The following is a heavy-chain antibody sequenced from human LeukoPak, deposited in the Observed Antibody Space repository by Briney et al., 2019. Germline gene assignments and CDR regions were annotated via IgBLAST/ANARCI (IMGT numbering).Heavy chain of an antibody. CDR2: VSSRSSYI. CDR1: GFTFSTYT. Sequence: GGSLRLSCAASGFTFSTYTLNWVRQAPGKGLEWVSSVSSRSSYIYYADSVKGRFTISRDNAKNSQYLQMNSLRVEDTAVYYCAAGLVTPYWGQGTLVTVSS. J-gene: IGHJ4*02. V-gene: IGHV3-21*01. CDR3: AAGLVTPY. D-gene: IGHD3/OR15-3a*01.